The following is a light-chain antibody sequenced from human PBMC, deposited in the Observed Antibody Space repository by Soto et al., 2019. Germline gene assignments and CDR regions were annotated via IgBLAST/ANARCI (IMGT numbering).Light chain of an antibody. CDR3: QQYGNSPWT. CDR1: QSISSNF. J-gene: IGKJ1*01. V-gene: IGKV3-20*01. CDR2: GAF. Sequence: EIVLTQSPGTLSLSPGERATLSCRATQSISSNFLAWYQQKPGQAPRLLIYGAFNRATGIPDRFSGSGSGTDFTLTISRLEPGDFAVYYCQQYGNSPWTFGQGTKVEIK.